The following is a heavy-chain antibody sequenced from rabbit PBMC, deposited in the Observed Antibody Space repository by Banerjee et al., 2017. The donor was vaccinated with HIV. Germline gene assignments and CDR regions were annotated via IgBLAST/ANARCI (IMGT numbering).Heavy chain of an antibody. CDR3: ARDLAGVSGWNFNL. CDR2: IITSSGSI. D-gene: IGHD4-1*01. V-gene: IGHV1S40*01. J-gene: IGHJ4*01. CDR1: GFSFSSSYH. Sequence: QSLEESGGDLVKPGASLTLTCTASGFSFSSSYHMCWVRQAPGKGLESVACIITSSGSIWYASWVNGRFTISKTSSTTVTLQMTSLTAADTATYFCARDLAGVSGWNFNLWGP.